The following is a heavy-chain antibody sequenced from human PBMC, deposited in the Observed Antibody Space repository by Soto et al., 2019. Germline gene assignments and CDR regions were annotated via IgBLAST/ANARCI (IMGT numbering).Heavy chain of an antibody. CDR3: ARDLEPYYYYMDV. CDR2: INPSGGST. J-gene: IGHJ6*03. Sequence: VKVACKASGYTFTSYYIHWVRQAPGQGLEWMGIINPSGGSTSYAQKFQGRVTMTRDTSTSTVYMELSSLRSEDTAVYYCARDLEPYYYYMDVWGKGTTVTVSS. V-gene: IGHV1-46*03. D-gene: IGHD1-1*01. CDR1: GYTFTSYY.